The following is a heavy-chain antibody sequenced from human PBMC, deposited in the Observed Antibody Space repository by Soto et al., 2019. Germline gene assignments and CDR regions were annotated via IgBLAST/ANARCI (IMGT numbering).Heavy chain of an antibody. CDR3: ATYSRGSGSYSSPWFDP. D-gene: IGHD3-22*01. J-gene: IGHJ5*02. CDR1: GVSISSTNW. V-gene: IGHV4-4*02. CDR2: IYHSGST. Sequence: SETLSLTCAVSGVSISSTNWWSWVRQPQGKGLEWIGEIYHSGSTNYNPSLKSRVTISVDKSKNQFSLKLSSVTAADTAVYYCATYSRGSGSYSSPWFDPWGQGTLVT.